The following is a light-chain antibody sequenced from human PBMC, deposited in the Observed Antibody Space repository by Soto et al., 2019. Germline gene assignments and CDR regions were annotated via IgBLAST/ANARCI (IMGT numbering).Light chain of an antibody. CDR1: NRYVGGYNY. CDR3: SSYTSSSTYV. J-gene: IGLJ1*01. CDR2: HVS. Sequence: SVLTQPAPRSWSPGQSNTISSPGKNRYVGGYNYVSWYQQHPGKAPKLIIYHVSDRPSGSSSRFSGSKSGNTASLTISGLQAEDEADYYCSSYTSSSTYVFGTGTKVTVL. V-gene: IGLV2-14*01.